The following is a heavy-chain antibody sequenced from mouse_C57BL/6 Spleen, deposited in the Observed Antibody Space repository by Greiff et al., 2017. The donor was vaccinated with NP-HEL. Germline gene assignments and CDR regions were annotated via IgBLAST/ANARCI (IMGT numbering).Heavy chain of an antibody. CDR3: TGLRHFDY. CDR2: IRLKSDNYAT. Sequence: EVKLMESGGGLVQPGGSMKLSCVASGFTFSNYWMNWVRQSPEKGLEWVAQIRLKSDNYATHYAESVKGRFTISRDDSKSSVYLQMNNLRAEDTGIYYCTGLRHFDYWGQGTTLTVSS. J-gene: IGHJ2*01. V-gene: IGHV6-3*01. D-gene: IGHD2-12*01. CDR1: GFTFSNYW.